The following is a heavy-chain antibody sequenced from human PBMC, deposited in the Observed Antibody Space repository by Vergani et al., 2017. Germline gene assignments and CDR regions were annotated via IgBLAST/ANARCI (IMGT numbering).Heavy chain of an antibody. Sequence: EVQLVESGGGLVQPGGSLRLSCAASGFTFSSYWMSWVRQAPGKGLEWVANIKQDGSEKYYVDSVKGRFTISRDNAKNTLYLQMNSLRAEDTAVYYCAKGRPAMVVDYMDVWGKGTTVTVSS. J-gene: IGHJ6*03. CDR1: GFTFSSYW. V-gene: IGHV3-7*01. D-gene: IGHD5-18*01. CDR3: AKGRPAMVVDYMDV. CDR2: IKQDGSEK.